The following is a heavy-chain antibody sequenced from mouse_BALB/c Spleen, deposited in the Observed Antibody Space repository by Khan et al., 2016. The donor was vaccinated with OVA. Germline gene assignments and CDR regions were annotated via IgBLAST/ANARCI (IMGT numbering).Heavy chain of an antibody. CDR3: SRGRRNDGGVYFNF. D-gene: IGHD2-14*01. CDR2: INYSGST. Sequence: QLEESGPGLVKPSQSLSLTCTVTGYSITSDSAWNWIRQFPGNKLEWMGYINYSGSTSYNPSLKSRISFTRDTSKNQFFLQLNSVTTEDTATYFCSRGRRNDGGVYFNFWGQGTTLTVSS. CDR1: GYSITSDSA. J-gene: IGHJ2*01. V-gene: IGHV3-2*02.